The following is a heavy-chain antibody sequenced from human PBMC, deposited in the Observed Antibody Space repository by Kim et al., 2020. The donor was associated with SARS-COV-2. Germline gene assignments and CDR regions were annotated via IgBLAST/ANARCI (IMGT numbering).Heavy chain of an antibody. J-gene: IGHJ4*02. CDR1: GYTFTSYD. V-gene: IGHV1-8*01. CDR3: ARVGEAAVAPDY. Sequence: ASVKVSCKASGYTFTSYDINWVRQATGQGLEWIGWMNPNSGNTGYAQKFQGRVSMTRKTTITTAYMELSSLGSEDTGVYYCARVGEAAVAPDYWGQGTLVTVSS. CDR2: MNPNSGNT. D-gene: IGHD6-19*01.